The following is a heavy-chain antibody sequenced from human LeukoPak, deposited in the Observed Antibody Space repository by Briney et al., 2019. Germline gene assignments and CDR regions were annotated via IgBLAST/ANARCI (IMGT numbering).Heavy chain of an antibody. V-gene: IGHV1-18*01. CDR2: IRAYNGNT. J-gene: IGHJ6*02. D-gene: IGHD3-10*01. Sequence: ASVKLSCEASGYTFTSYGISWVRQAPGQGLEWMGWIRAYNGNTNYAQKLQGRVTMTTDTSTSTAYMELRSLSSDDTAVYYCARESPHYYGSGRYYPGYYYYYGMDVWGQGTTVTVSS. CDR1: GYTFTSYG. CDR3: ARESPHYYGSGRYYPGYYYYYGMDV.